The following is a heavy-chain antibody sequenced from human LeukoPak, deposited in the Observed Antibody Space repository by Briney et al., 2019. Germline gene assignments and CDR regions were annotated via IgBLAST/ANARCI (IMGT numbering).Heavy chain of an antibody. CDR3: ARGGRKVPLPEGLNWFDP. CDR1: GFTFSSYG. J-gene: IGHJ5*02. D-gene: IGHD2-2*01. V-gene: IGHV3-33*01. Sequence: GGSLRLSCAASGFTFSSYGMHWVRQAPGKGLEGVAVIWYDGSNKYYADSVKGRFTISRDNSKNTLYLQMNSLRAEDTAVYYCARGGRKVPLPEGLNWFDPWGQGTLVTVSS. CDR2: IWYDGSNK.